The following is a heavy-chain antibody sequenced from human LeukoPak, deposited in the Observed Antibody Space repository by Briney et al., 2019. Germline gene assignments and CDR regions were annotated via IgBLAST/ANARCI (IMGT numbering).Heavy chain of an antibody. V-gene: IGHV1-69*13. CDR2: IIPIFGTA. Sequence: SVTVSCTASGGTFSSYAISWVRPAPGQGLEWMGGIIPIFGTANYAQKFQGRVTITADESTSTAYMELSSLRSEDTAVYYCARERDYYDSSGYTVVGYFDYWGQGTLVTVSS. J-gene: IGHJ4*02. CDR1: GGTFSSYA. CDR3: ARERDYYDSSGYTVVGYFDY. D-gene: IGHD3-22*01.